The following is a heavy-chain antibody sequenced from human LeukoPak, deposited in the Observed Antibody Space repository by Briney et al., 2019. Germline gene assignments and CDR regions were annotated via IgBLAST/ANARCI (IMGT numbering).Heavy chain of an antibody. V-gene: IGHV4-34*01. CDR2: INHSGST. Sequence: MPSETLSLTCAVYGGSFSGYYWSWIRQPPGKGLEWIGEINHSGSTNYNPSLKSRVTISVDTSKNQFSLKLSSVTAADTAVYYCARGPGLRYFDWLSRGYYFDYWGQGTLVTVSS. CDR3: ARGPGLRYFDWLSRGYYFDY. CDR1: GGSFSGYY. D-gene: IGHD3-9*01. J-gene: IGHJ4*02.